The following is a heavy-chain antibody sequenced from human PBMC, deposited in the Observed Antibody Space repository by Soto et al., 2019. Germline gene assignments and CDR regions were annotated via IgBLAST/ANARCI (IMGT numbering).Heavy chain of an antibody. D-gene: IGHD1-1*01. V-gene: IGHV4-59*01. CDR3: ARLKWNLLPAGFDI. J-gene: IGHJ3*02. CDR2: MYYRGSI. CDR1: GDSIGTYY. Sequence: SETLYLTCNDSGDSIGTYYWTWIRQPPGKGLEWIAYMYYRGSINYNPSLKSRVTISVDTSKNQFSLKLRSVTAADTAIYYCARLKWNLLPAGFDIWGQGTLVTVS.